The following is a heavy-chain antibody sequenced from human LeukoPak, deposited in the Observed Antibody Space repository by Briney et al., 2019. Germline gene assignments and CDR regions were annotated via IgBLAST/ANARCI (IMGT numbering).Heavy chain of an antibody. Sequence: SETLSLTCTVSGGSISSSSYYWGWIRQPPGKGLEWIGSIYYSGSTYYNPSLKSRVTISVDTSKNQFSLKLSSVTAADTAVYYCARDGSSSRYYYDSSGDNWFDPWGQGTLVTVSS. J-gene: IGHJ5*02. CDR1: GGSISSSSYY. V-gene: IGHV4-39*02. CDR3: ARDGSSSRYYYDSSGDNWFDP. CDR2: IYYSGST. D-gene: IGHD3-22*01.